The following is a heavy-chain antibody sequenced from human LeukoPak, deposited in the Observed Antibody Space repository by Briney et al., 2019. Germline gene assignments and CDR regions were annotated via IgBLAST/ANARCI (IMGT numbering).Heavy chain of an antibody. CDR3: ARSHSSCYGPRFDP. J-gene: IGHJ5*02. CDR2: ISYDGSNI. CDR1: GFTFSSYA. D-gene: IGHD6-25*01. Sequence: GGSLRLSCAASGFTFSSYAMHWVRQAPGKGLEWVAVISYDGSNIYNADFVKGRFTISRDNSKDTLHLQMNSLRAEDTAVYYCARSHSSCYGPRFDPWGQGTLVTVSS. V-gene: IGHV3-30-3*01.